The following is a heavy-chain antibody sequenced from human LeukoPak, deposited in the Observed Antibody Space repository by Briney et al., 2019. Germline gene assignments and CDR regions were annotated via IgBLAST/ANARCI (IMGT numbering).Heavy chain of an antibody. CDR2: INTDGSST. Sequence: PGGSLGLSCAASGFTFSSYWMHWVRQAPGKGLVWVSRINTDGSSTNYADSVKGRFTISRDNAKNTLYLQMNSLRAEDTAVYYCARSYSSGWAFDIWGQGTMVTVSS. V-gene: IGHV3-74*01. CDR1: GFTFSSYW. CDR3: ARSYSSGWAFDI. J-gene: IGHJ3*02. D-gene: IGHD6-19*01.